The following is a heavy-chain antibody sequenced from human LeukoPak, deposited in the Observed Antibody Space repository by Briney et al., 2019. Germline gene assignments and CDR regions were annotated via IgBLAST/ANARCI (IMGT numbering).Heavy chain of an antibody. V-gene: IGHV1-8*01. CDR3: ARNGLLWFGELFPHNWFDP. CDR1: GYTFTSYD. J-gene: IGHJ5*02. D-gene: IGHD3-10*01. CDR2: MNPNSGNT. Sequence: ASVTVSCKASGYTFTSYDINWVRQATGQGLEWMGWMNPNSGNTGYAQKFQGRVTMTRNTSISTAYIELSSLRSEDTAVYYCARNGLLWFGELFPHNWFDPWGQGTLVTVSS.